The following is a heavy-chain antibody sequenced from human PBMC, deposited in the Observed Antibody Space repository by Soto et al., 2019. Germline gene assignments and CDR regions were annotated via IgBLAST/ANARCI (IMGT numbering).Heavy chain of an antibody. CDR2: ISYDGSNK. CDR1: GFTFSSYA. V-gene: IGHV3-30-3*01. CDR3: APHGRPYYDSSGQKDF. J-gene: IGHJ4*02. Sequence: PGGSLRLSCAASGFTFSSYAMHWVRQAPGKGLEWVAVISYDGSNKYYADSVKGRFTISRDNSKNTLYLQMNSLRAEDTAVYYCAPHGRPYYDSSGQKDFWGQGTLVTVS. D-gene: IGHD3-22*01.